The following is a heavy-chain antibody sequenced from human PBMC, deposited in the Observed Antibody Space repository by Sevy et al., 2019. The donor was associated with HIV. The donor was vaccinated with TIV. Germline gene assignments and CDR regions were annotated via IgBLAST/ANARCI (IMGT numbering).Heavy chain of an antibody. CDR3: ARQRFTKYCTSGVCPQTTAAFYYYYGMDV. D-gene: IGHD2-8*01. CDR2: IYPGDSDT. Sequence: GESLKISCKGSGYSFTSYWIGWVRQMPGKGLEWMGIIYPGDSDTRYSPSFQGKVTISADKSISTAYLQWSSLKASDHAMYYCARQRFTKYCTSGVCPQTTAAFYYYYGMDVWGQGTTVTVSS. CDR1: GYSFTSYW. V-gene: IGHV5-51*01. J-gene: IGHJ6*02.